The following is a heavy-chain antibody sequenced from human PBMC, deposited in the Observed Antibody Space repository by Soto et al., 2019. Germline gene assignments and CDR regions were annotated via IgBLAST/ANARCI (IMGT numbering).Heavy chain of an antibody. CDR3: AKFRGPSYSYYYMDV. J-gene: IGHJ6*03. CDR2: ISGSGRTT. Sequence: EVQLLESGGGLVQPGGSLRLSCAASGFTFGTYAMKWLRQAPGRGLECVSFISGSGRTTYYAESVKGRFTVSRDNSKSTMYLQMNSLRAEDTALYYCAKFRGPSYSYYYMDVWGKGTTVTVPS. V-gene: IGHV3-23*01. D-gene: IGHD3-16*01. CDR1: GFTFGTYA.